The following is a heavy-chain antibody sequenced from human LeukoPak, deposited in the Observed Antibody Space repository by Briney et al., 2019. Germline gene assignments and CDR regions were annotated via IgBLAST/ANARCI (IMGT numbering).Heavy chain of an antibody. V-gene: IGHV3-9*01. CDR1: GFTFDDYA. J-gene: IGHJ4*02. CDR3: ARERFHGSGAPKYDF. Sequence: GRSLRLSCAASGFTFDDYAMHWVRQAPGKGLEWVSGISWNSGSIGYADSVKGRFTISRDNAKNSLYLQGKSLRVDDTAVYYCARERFHGSGAPKYDFWGQGTLVTVSS. D-gene: IGHD3-10*01. CDR2: ISWNSGSI.